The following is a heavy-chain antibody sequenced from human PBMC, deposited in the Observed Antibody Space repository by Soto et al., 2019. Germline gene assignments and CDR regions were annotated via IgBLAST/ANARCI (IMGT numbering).Heavy chain of an antibody. CDR2: ISAYNGNT. V-gene: IGHV1-18*01. J-gene: IGHJ4*02. Sequence: ASGKVSCKASGYTFTSYGISWVRQAPGQGLEWMGWISAYNGNTNYAQELQGRVTMTTDTSTSTAYMELRSLRSDDTAVYYCARSGVDTAMVGFDYWGQGTLVTVSS. D-gene: IGHD5-18*01. CDR3: ARSGVDTAMVGFDY. CDR1: GYTFTSYG.